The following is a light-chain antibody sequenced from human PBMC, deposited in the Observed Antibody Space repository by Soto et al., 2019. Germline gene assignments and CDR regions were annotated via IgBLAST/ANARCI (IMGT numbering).Light chain of an antibody. J-gene: IGKJ1*01. CDR3: QQYNSYST. Sequence: DIQMTQSPSSLSASVGDRVTITCRASQSISSYLNWYQQKPGKAPNLLIYDASSLESGVPSRFSGSGSDTEFTLTIHSLHPDDFATYYCQQYNSYSTFGQGTKVDIK. V-gene: IGKV1-5*01. CDR1: QSISSY. CDR2: DAS.